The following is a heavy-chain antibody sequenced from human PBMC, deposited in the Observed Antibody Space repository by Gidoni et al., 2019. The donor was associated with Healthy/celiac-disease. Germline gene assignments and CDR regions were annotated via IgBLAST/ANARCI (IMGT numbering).Heavy chain of an antibody. V-gene: IGHV1-46*01. J-gene: IGHJ4*02. CDR1: GYTFTSYY. D-gene: IGHD3-10*01. Sequence: QVQLVQSGAEVKKPGASVKVSCKASGYTFTSYYMHWVRQAPGQGLEWMGIINPSGGSTSSAQKFQGRVTMTRDTSTSTVYMELSSLRSEDTAVYYCARDYWVGGVTMVRGVIITIEWGQGTLVTVSS. CDR2: INPSGGST. CDR3: ARDYWVGGVTMVRGVIITIE.